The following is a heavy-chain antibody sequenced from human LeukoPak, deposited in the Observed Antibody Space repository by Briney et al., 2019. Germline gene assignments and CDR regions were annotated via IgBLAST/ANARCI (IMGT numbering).Heavy chain of an antibody. Sequence: GGSLRLSCAASGFTFSGYWMSWVRQAPGKGLEWVANIRQDGSEIYYVPSVKGRFTISRDNTKNSLYLQMNSLRVEDTAIYYCAKVAHYYYGSESYYFFEHWGQGTPVTASS. V-gene: IGHV3-7*01. CDR3: AKVAHYYYGSESYYFFEH. CDR2: IRQDGSEI. J-gene: IGHJ4*02. CDR1: GFTFSGYW. D-gene: IGHD3-10*01.